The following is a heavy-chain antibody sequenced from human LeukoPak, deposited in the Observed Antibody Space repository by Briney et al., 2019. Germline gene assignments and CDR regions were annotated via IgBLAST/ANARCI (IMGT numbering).Heavy chain of an antibody. CDR3: ARADSSSWHNFDY. D-gene: IGHD6-13*01. V-gene: IGHV3-30-3*01. CDR1: GFTFSSYY. Sequence: GGSRRLSCAASGFTFSSYYMSWVRQAPGKGLEWVAVISYDGSNKYYADSMKGRFTISRDNSKNTLYLQMNSLRAEDTAVYYCARADSSSWHNFDYWGQGTLVTVSS. J-gene: IGHJ4*02. CDR2: ISYDGSNK.